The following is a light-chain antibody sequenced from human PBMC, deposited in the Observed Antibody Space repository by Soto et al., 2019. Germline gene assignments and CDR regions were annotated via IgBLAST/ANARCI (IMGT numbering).Light chain of an antibody. Sequence: QSVLTQPPSASGTPGQRVTISCSGSSSNIGNNLVNWYQQLPGTAPKLLMYSNNQRPSGVPDRFSGSKSGTSASLAITGLQAEDEADYYCQAYDNSLGVSVLFGGGTKLTV. CDR1: SSNIGNNL. CDR3: QAYDNSLGVSVL. J-gene: IGLJ3*02. V-gene: IGLV1-44*01. CDR2: SNN.